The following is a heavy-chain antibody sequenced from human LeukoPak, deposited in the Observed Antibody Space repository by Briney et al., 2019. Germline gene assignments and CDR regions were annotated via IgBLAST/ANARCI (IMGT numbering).Heavy chain of an antibody. CDR3: ARRGKRDFWSGLPDY. CDR1: GGSISSSSYY. Sequence: SETLSLTCTVSGGSISSSSYYWGWIRQPPGKGLEWIGSIYYSGSTYYNPSLKSRVTISVDTSKNQFSLKLSSVTAADTAVYYCARRGKRDFWSGLPDYWGQGTLVTVSS. D-gene: IGHD3-3*01. CDR2: IYYSGST. V-gene: IGHV4-39*07. J-gene: IGHJ4*02.